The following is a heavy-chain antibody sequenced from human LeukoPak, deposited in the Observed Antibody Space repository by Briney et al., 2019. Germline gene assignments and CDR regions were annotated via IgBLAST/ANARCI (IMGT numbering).Heavy chain of an antibody. CDR2: IDWDDDK. J-gene: IGHJ4*02. V-gene: IGHV2-70*11. Sequence: SGPALVKPTQTLTLTCTFSGFSLSTSGMCVSXXXXXXXXXXXXLARIDWDDDKNYNTSLKTRLTISKDTSKNQVVLTITNMDPVDTATYYCTRIDSSSSWYYFDYWGQGTLVTVSS. CDR1: GFSLSTSGMC. D-gene: IGHD6-13*01. CDR3: TRIDSSSSWYYFDY.